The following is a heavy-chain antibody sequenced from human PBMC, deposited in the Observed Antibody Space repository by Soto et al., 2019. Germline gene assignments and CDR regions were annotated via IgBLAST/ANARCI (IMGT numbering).Heavy chain of an antibody. J-gene: IGHJ3*02. CDR1: GGSISRSDW. CDR2: IYQSGST. V-gene: IGHV4-4*02. D-gene: IGHD5-12*01. CDR3: ARALQSGYDSCAYDI. Sequence: QVQLQESGPGLVKPSGTLSLTCAVSGGSISRSDWWSWVRQPPGKGLEWIGEIYQSGSTNYNPSRKSRVLISVAKSKIQFSLKLSSVTAADTAVYFCARALQSGYDSCAYDIWGQGTMVIVSS.